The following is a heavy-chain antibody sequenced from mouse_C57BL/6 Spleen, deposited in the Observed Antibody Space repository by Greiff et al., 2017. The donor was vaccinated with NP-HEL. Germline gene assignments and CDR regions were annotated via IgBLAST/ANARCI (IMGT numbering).Heavy chain of an antibody. D-gene: IGHD4-1*01. CDR1: GFTFSDFY. CDR2: SRNKANDYTT. CDR3: ARDATGLDY. Sequence: EVKLVESGGGLVQSGRSLRLSCATSGFTFSDFYMEWVRQAPGKGLEWIAASRNKANDYTTEYSASVKGRFIVSRDTSQSILYLQMKALRAEDTAIYYCARDATGLDYWGQGTTLTVSS. V-gene: IGHV7-1*01. J-gene: IGHJ2*01.